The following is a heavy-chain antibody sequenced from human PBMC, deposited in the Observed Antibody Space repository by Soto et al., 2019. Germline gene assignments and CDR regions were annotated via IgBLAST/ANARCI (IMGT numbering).Heavy chain of an antibody. CDR2: IIPILGLA. CDR1: GGTFSSYT. D-gene: IGHD6-13*01. J-gene: IGHJ6*02. V-gene: IGHV1-69*02. CDR3: AIMSAGGPDLLYDGMDV. Sequence: QVQLVQSGAEVKKPGSSVKVSCKASGGTFSSYTVSWVRQAPGQGLEWMGRIIPILGLAYYSQKFQGRVTLAADKSTGTAYMELSSLRSEDTALYDCAIMSAGGPDLLYDGMDVWGQGTTVTVSS.